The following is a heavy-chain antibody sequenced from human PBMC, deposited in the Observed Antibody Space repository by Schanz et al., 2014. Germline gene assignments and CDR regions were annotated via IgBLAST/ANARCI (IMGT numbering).Heavy chain of an antibody. CDR2: ISYDGNTK. Sequence: QVQLVESGGGVVQPGGSLRLSCAASGFTFNSYAFHWVRQAPGKGLEWVALISYDGNTKYYADSVKGRFTISRDNAKNSLYLQMNSLRAEDTAVYYCARDRLECGAECYSVEVFEIWGQGTLVIVSS. V-gene: IGHV3-30-3*01. J-gene: IGHJ4*02. CDR1: GFTFNSYA. D-gene: IGHD2-21*01. CDR3: ARDRLECGAECYSVEVFEI.